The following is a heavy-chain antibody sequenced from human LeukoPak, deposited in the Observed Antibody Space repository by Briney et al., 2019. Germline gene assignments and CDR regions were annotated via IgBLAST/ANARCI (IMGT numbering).Heavy chain of an antibody. D-gene: IGHD1-26*01. CDR1: GYTFTSYG. CDR3: ARVGSSYPSYYYGMDV. CDR2: ISAYNGNT. Sequence: ASVKVSCKASGYTFTSYGISWVRQAPGQGLEWMGWISAYNGNTNYAQKLQGRVTMTRNTSISTAYMELSSLRSEDTAVYYCARVGSSYPSYYYGMDVWGQGTTVTVSS. V-gene: IGHV1-18*01. J-gene: IGHJ6*02.